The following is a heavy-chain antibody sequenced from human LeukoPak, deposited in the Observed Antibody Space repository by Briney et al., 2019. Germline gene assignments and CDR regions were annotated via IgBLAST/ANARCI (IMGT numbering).Heavy chain of an antibody. V-gene: IGHV4-31*03. D-gene: IGHD5-12*01. Sequence: SETLSFTCTVSGGSISSGGYYWSWIRQHPGKGLEWIGYIYYSGSTYYNPSLKSRVTISVDTSKNQFSLKLSSVTAADTAVYYCARGRGQFYGMDVWGQGTTVTVSS. CDR1: GGSISSGGYY. CDR3: ARGRGQFYGMDV. J-gene: IGHJ6*02. CDR2: IYYSGST.